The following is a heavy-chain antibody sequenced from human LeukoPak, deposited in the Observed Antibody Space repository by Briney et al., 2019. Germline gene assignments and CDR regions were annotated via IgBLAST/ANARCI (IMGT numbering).Heavy chain of an antibody. J-gene: IGHJ1*01. D-gene: IGHD1-26*01. Sequence: GGSLRLSCVASGFTFSSFAMAWVRQAPGKGLEGVSAISGSGVTPHSAASVKGRFSNPRANSKNTLYLQMNSLRAEDTALYYCAKKVVVGATSPYSDFQDWGQGTLVTVSS. V-gene: IGHV3-23*01. CDR3: AKKVVVGATSPYSDFQD. CDR2: ISGSGVTP. CDR1: GFTFSSFA.